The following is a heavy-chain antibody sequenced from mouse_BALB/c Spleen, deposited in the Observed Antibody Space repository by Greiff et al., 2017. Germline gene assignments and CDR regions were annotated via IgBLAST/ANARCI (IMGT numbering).Heavy chain of an antibody. CDR1: GFTFSSYT. J-gene: IGHJ2*01. V-gene: IGHV5-6-4*01. CDR3: TRDQDGYYDY. D-gene: IGHD2-3*01. CDR2: ISSGGSYT. Sequence: EVKLVESGGGLVKPGGSLKLSCAASGFTFSSYTMSWVRQTPEKRLEWVATISSGGSYTYYPDSVKGRFTISRDNAKNTLYLQMSSLKSEDTAMYYCTRDQDGYYDYWGQGTTLTVSS.